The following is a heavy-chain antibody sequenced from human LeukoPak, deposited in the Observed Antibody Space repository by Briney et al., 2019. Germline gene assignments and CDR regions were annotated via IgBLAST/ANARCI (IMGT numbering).Heavy chain of an antibody. CDR3: ARGDGSGWYVH. Sequence: ASVKVSCKASGGTFSSYAISWVRQAPGQRLEWMGWINAGNGNTKYSQKFQGRVTITRDTSASTAYMELSSLRSEDTAVYYCARGDGSGWYVHWGQGTLVTVSS. D-gene: IGHD6-19*01. V-gene: IGHV1-3*01. CDR2: INAGNGNT. CDR1: GGTFSSYA. J-gene: IGHJ5*02.